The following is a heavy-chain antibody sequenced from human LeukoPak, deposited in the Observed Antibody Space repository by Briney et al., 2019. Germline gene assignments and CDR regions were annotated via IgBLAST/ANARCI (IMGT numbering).Heavy chain of an antibody. V-gene: IGHV4-34*01. CDR2: INHSGST. J-gene: IGHJ4*02. Sequence: GSLRLSCAASGFTVSSNYMSWVRQPPGKGLEWIGEINHSGSTNYNPSLKSRVTISVDTSKNQFSLNLSSMTAAGTAVYYCARADLDYDSSGHAVNYFFDYWGQGTLVSVSS. CDR1: GFTVSSNY. D-gene: IGHD3-22*01. CDR3: ARADLDYDSSGHAVNYFFDY.